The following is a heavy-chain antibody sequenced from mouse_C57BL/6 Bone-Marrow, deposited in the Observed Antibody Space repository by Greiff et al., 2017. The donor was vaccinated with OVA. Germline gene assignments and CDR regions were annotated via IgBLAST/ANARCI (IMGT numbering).Heavy chain of an antibody. V-gene: IGHV5-4*01. CDR1: GFTFSSYA. CDR3: ARGGSSGYKDY. J-gene: IGHJ2*01. CDR2: ISDGGSYT. Sequence: DVHLVESGGGLVKPGGSLKLSCAASGFTFSSYAMSWVRQTPEKRLEWVATISDGGSYTYYPDNVKGRFTIARDNAKNNLYLQMSQLKSEDTAMYYCARGGSSGYKDYWGQGTTLTVSS. D-gene: IGHD3-2*02.